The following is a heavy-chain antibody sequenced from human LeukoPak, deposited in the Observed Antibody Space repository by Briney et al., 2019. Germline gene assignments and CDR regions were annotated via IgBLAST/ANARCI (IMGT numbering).Heavy chain of an antibody. Sequence: ASVKVSCKASGYTFTSYYMHWVRQAPGQGLEWMGIINPSGGSTSYAQKFQGRVTMTRDTSTSTVYMELSSLRSEDTAVYYCAREPRLNYGGQNYYYYGMDVWGQGTTVTVSS. CDR1: GYTFTSYY. CDR3: AREPRLNYGGQNYYYYGMDV. CDR2: INPSGGST. D-gene: IGHD4-23*01. J-gene: IGHJ6*02. V-gene: IGHV1-46*01.